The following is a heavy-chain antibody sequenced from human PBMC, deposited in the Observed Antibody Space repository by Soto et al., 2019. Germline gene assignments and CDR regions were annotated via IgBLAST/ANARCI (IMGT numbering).Heavy chain of an antibody. CDR3: ARLKIPGYSSGWYGTFDY. Sequence: PSETLSLTCAVYGGSISSYYWSWIRQPPGKGLEWIGYIYYSGSTNYNPSLKSRVTISVDTSKNQFSLKLSSVTAADTAVYYCARLKIPGYSSGWYGTFDYWGQGTLVTVSS. CDR1: GGSISSYY. V-gene: IGHV4-59*01. J-gene: IGHJ4*02. CDR2: IYYSGST. D-gene: IGHD6-19*01.